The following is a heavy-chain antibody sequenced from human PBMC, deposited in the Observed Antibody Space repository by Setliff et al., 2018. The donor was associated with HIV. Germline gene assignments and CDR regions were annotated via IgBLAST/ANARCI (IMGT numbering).Heavy chain of an antibody. CDR3: ARHGSMVPGLDP. CDR2: IYPGASDI. D-gene: IGHD2-21*02. Sequence: GESLKISCEGSGYRFTSYWIAWVRQMPGKGLECMGIIYPGASDIRYSPSFQGQVTISADKSVSTAYLQWSSLKASDTAIYFCARHGSMVPGLDPWGQGTLVTVSS. J-gene: IGHJ5*02. V-gene: IGHV5-51*01. CDR1: GYRFTSYW.